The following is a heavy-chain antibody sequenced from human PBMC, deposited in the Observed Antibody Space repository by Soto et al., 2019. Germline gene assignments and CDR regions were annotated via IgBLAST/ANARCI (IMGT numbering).Heavy chain of an antibody. CDR1: EFTFSSYW. CDR2: LNEDGSFT. J-gene: IGHJ6*02. D-gene: IGHD3-10*01. CDR3: ARDLSGRADV. Sequence: GGSLRLSCVASEFTFSSYWMHWVRQVPGKGLVWVSRLNEDGSFTAYADSVKGRFTISRDNAKKTLYLQMNSLRAEDTAVYYCARDLSGRADVWGQGTTVTVSS. V-gene: IGHV3-74*01.